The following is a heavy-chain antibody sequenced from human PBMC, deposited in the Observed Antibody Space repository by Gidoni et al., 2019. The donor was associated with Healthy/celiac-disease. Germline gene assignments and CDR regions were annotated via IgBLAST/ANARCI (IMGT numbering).Heavy chain of an antibody. CDR2: IWYDGSNK. J-gene: IGHJ6*02. D-gene: IGHD3-10*01. CDR1: GFTFSSYG. V-gene: IGHV3-33*01. CDR3: ARDMLMEWYGSDGMDV. Sequence: QVQLVESGGGVVQPGRSLRLSCAASGFTFSSYGMHWVRQAPGKGLEWVAVIWYDGSNKYYADSVKGRFTISRDNSKNTLYLQMNSLRAEDTAVYYCARDMLMEWYGSDGMDVWGQGTTVTVSS.